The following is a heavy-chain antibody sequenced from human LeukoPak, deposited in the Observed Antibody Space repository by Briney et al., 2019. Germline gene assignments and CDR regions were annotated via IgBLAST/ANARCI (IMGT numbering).Heavy chain of an antibody. V-gene: IGHV3-21*01. Sequence: PGGSLRLSCAASGFTFSSYGMHWVRQAPGKGLEWVSSINQISSHIYYAESVRGRFSISRDNAKNSVYLQMNSLRAEDTAIYYCARDATQYLRYGYFDYWGPGILVTVSS. CDR2: INQISSHI. CDR1: GFTFSSYG. CDR3: ARDATQYLRYGYFDY. D-gene: IGHD3-9*01. J-gene: IGHJ4*02.